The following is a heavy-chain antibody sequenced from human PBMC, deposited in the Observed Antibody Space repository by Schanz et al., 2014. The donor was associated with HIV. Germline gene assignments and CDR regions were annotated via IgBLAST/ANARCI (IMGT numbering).Heavy chain of an antibody. CDR2: MNPNSGHT. V-gene: IGHV1-8*01. J-gene: IGHJ5*02. CDR3: ARARAKIEGRPVGNWFDP. CDR1: GYTFSSYD. D-gene: IGHD6-6*01. Sequence: QVQLVQSGAEVKKPGASVKVSCKASGYTFSSYDINWVRQATGQGLEWMGWMNPNSGHTGYAQKCQGRVDMTRTTSRSTAYMELRGLTSEDTAVYFCARARAKIEGRPVGNWFDPWGQGTLVTVSS.